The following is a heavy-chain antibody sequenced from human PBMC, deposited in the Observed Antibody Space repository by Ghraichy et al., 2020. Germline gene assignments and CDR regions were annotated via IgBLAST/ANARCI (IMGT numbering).Heavy chain of an antibody. D-gene: IGHD6-13*01. CDR3: VKDPRYTSSWYWDY. CDR1: GFTFSNYA. Sequence: GGSLRLSCVASGFTFSNYAMSWVRQIPGKGLEWVSGISGSGDTTYYVDSVKGRFTISRDNSKHILYLQMDSLRADETAVYYCVKDPRYTSSWYWDYWGQGNLVTVSS. V-gene: IGHV3-23*01. CDR2: ISGSGDTT. J-gene: IGHJ4*02.